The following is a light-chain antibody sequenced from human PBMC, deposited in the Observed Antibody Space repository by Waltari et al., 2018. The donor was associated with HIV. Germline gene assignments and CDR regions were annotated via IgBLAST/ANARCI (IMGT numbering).Light chain of an antibody. Sequence: QSILTQPPSASGTPGQRVTVSCSGSRTNIGSNTVNWYQQLPGTAPKLLSYSNMQGPSGGPDRFSGSKSGTSASLAISGLQSDDEADYYCAAWDDSLGAHYVFGTGTKVTVL. CDR3: AAWDDSLGAHYV. CDR1: RTNIGSNT. J-gene: IGLJ1*01. CDR2: SNM. V-gene: IGLV1-44*01.